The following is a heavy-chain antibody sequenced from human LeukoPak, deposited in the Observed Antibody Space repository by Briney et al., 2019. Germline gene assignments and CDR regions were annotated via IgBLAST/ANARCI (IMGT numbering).Heavy chain of an antibody. CDR2: IKQDGSEK. J-gene: IGHJ6*03. Sequence: GGSLRLSCAASGFTFSSYWMSWVRQAPGKGLEWVANIKQDGSEKYYVDSVKGRFTISRDNAKNSLYLQMNSLRAEDTAVYYCARNLNGGYYDFLTGYYNYYYMDVWGKGTTVTISS. CDR1: GFTFSSYW. D-gene: IGHD3-9*01. CDR3: ARNLNGGYYDFLTGYYNYYYMDV. V-gene: IGHV3-7*01.